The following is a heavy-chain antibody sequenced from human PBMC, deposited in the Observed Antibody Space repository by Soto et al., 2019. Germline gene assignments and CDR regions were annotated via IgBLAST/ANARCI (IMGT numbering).Heavy chain of an antibody. CDR2: ISAYNGNT. D-gene: IGHD2-2*01. J-gene: IGHJ6*02. Sequence: QVQLVQSGAEVKKPGASVKVSCKASGYTFASYGISWVRQAPGQGLEWMGWISAYNGNTNYALKLQGRVTMTTDTFTRTAYMEVRSLRSDDTAVYYCAREGTCSSTSCPTYFSFGMDVWGQGTTVTVSS. CDR1: GYTFASYG. V-gene: IGHV1-18*01. CDR3: AREGTCSSTSCPTYFSFGMDV.